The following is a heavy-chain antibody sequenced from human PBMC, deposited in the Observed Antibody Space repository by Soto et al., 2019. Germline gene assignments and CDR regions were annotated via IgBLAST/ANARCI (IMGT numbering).Heavy chain of an antibody. CDR1: CGSISSSNW. CDR3: ARGGTTVTTPDAFDI. CDR2: IYHSGST. D-gene: IGHD4-17*01. Sequence: PSETLSLTCAVSCGSISSSNWWSWVRQPPGKGLEWIGEIYHSGSTNYNPSLKSRVTISVDKSKNQFSLKLSSVTAADTAVYYCARGGTTVTTPDAFDIWGQGTMVTVS. J-gene: IGHJ3*02. V-gene: IGHV4-4*02.